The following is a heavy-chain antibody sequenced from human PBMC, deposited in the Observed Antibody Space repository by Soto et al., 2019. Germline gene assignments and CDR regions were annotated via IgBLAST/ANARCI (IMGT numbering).Heavy chain of an antibody. D-gene: IGHD3-10*01. Sequence: QVQLVQSGAEVKKPGASVKVSCKASGYTFTSYYMHWVRQAPGQGLEWMGIINPSGGSTSYAQKFQGRDTMTRDTSTSTVYMELSSLRSEDTAVYYCARGDQVHYYGSGSYYRFDYWGQGTLVSVSS. V-gene: IGHV1-46*03. CDR3: ARGDQVHYYGSGSYYRFDY. CDR2: INPSGGST. CDR1: GYTFTSYY. J-gene: IGHJ4*02.